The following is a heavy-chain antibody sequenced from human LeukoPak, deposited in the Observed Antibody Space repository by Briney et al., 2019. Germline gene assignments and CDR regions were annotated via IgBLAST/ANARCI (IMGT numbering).Heavy chain of an antibody. D-gene: IGHD1-1*01. V-gene: IGHV4-31*03. CDR3: AREGTSGTHLNWCDR. CDR2: IYYSGST. J-gene: IGHJ5*02. CDR1: GGSISSGGYY. Sequence: SETLSLTCTVSGGSISSGGYYCSWIRQHPGKGLEWIGYIYYSGSTSYKPSLKSRVTISLDTSKNQFSLKLSSVTAADTAVYYCAREGTSGTHLNWCDRWGQGTLVTVSS.